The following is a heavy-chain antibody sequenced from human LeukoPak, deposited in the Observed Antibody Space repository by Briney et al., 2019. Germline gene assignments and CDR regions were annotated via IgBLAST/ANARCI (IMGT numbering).Heavy chain of an antibody. CDR2: IYSSGST. CDR1: GGSMSSYY. V-gene: IGHV4-4*09. J-gene: IGHJ3*02. Sequence: SETLSLTCTVSGGSMSSYYWSWIRQPPGKGLEWIGCIYSSGSTNYSPSLKSRVAISEDTSKNQFSLRLTSVTAADTAVYYCARHPRASDPFDIWGQGTIVTVSS. CDR3: ARHPRASDPFDI.